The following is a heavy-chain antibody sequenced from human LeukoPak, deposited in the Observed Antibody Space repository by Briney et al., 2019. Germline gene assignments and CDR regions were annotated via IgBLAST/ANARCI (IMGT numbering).Heavy chain of an antibody. J-gene: IGHJ3*02. Sequence: GASVKVSCKASGYTFTSYAMNWVRQAPGQGLEWMGWINTNTGNPTYAQGFTGRFVFSLDTSVSTAYLQISSLKAEDTAVYYCARDQDSGYDFGDAFDIWGQGTMVTVSS. CDR1: GYTFTSYA. CDR2: INTNTGNP. CDR3: ARDQDSGYDFGDAFDI. D-gene: IGHD5-12*01. V-gene: IGHV7-4-1*02.